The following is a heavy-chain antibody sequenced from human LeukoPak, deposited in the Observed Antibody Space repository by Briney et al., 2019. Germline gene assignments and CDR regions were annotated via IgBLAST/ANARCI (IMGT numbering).Heavy chain of an antibody. V-gene: IGHV4-31*03. D-gene: IGHD3-22*01. Sequence: SETLSLTCTVSGGSISSGGYYWSWIRQHPGKGLEWIGYIYYSGSTYYNPSLKSRVTISVDTPKNQFSLKLSSVTAADTAVYYCARDGDYYDSSGYYRVNWFDPWGQGTLVTVSS. CDR3: ARDGDYYDSSGYYRVNWFDP. CDR2: IYYSGST. CDR1: GGSISSGGYY. J-gene: IGHJ5*02.